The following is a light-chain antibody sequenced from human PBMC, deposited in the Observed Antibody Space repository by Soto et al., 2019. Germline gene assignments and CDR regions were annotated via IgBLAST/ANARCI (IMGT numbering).Light chain of an antibody. CDR2: WAS. CDR3: KQYYSTPLT. Sequence: IVMTQSPDSLAVSLGERATINCKSSQSVLYSSNNKNYLAWYQQKPGQPPKLLIYWASTRESGVPDRFSGSGSGKDFTLTISSLQAEDVAVYYCKQYYSTPLTFGGLTKVEIX. CDR1: QSVLYSSNNKNY. J-gene: IGKJ4*01. V-gene: IGKV4-1*01.